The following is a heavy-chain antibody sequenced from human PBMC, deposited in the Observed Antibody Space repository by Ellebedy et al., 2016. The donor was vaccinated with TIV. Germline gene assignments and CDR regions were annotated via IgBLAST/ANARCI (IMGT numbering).Heavy chain of an antibody. V-gene: IGHV3-23*01. J-gene: IGHJ3*01. CDR2: LYGSGRGI. CDR1: GFTFSPYA. Sequence: PGGSLRLSCAASGFTFSPYAMAWVRQTPGKGLECVSGLYGSGRGIFYSDSVKGRFTISRDNSKNTLYLQMNSLRAEDTAIYYCAKNQIAGDGRWVFDLWGQGTMVTVSS. D-gene: IGHD5-24*01. CDR3: AKNQIAGDGRWVFDL.